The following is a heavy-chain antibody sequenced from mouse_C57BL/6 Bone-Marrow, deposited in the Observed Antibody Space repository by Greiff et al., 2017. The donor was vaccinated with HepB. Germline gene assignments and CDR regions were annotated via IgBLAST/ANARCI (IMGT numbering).Heavy chain of an antibody. V-gene: IGHV1-19*01. J-gene: IGHJ2*01. CDR2: INPYNGGT. CDR1: GYTFTDYY. Sequence: VQLQQSGPVLVKPGASVKMSCKASGYTFTDYYMNWVKQSHGKSLEWIGVINPYNGGTSYNQKFKGKATLTVDKSSSTAYMELNSLTSEDSAVYYCARLYGSFDYWGQGTTLTVSS. CDR3: ARLYGSFDY. D-gene: IGHD1-1*01.